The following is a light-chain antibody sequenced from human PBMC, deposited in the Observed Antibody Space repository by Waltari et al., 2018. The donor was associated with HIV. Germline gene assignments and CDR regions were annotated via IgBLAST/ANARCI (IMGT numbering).Light chain of an antibody. CDR3: QQVNSYPYT. CDR1: QPIDSD. CDR2: GVS. V-gene: IGKV1-39*01. Sequence: DIQMSQSPPSLSASVGDRVAITCRASQPIDSDLNWYQQKPGTSPKLLVFGVSNLQSGVPSRFSGSGSGSAFTLTINSLRPEDFATYYCQQVNSYPYTFGQGTKLEIK. J-gene: IGKJ2*01.